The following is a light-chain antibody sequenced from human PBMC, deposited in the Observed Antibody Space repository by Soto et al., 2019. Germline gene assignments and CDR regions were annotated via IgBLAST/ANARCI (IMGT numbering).Light chain of an antibody. CDR3: QHYNSYSEA. V-gene: IGKV1-5*03. J-gene: IGKJ1*01. CDR2: KAS. Sequence: DIQMTQSPSTLSGSVGDRVTITCRASQTISSWLAWYQQKTGKAPKLLIYKASTLKSGDPSRFSGSGSGTEFTLTISSLQPDDFATYYCQHYNSYSEAVGQGTKVDIK. CDR1: QTISSW.